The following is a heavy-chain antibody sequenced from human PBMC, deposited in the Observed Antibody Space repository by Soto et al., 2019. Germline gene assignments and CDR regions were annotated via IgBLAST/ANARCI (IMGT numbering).Heavy chain of an antibody. V-gene: IGHV3-30*19. CDR3: TLSGAHSAY. CDR1: GFTFSSYG. D-gene: IGHD1-26*01. CDR2: ISYDGSNK. J-gene: IGHJ4*02. Sequence: GGSLRLSCAASGFTFSSYGMHWVRQAPGKGLEWVAVISYDGSNKYYADSVKGRFTISRDNSKNTLYLQMNSLRAEDTAVYYCTLSGAHSAYWGQGTLVTVSS.